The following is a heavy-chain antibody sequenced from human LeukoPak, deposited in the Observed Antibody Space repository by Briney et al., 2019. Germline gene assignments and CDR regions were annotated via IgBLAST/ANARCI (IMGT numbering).Heavy chain of an antibody. CDR2: IKQDGSEK. V-gene: IGHV3-7*01. D-gene: IGHD6-19*01. J-gene: IGHJ4*02. CDR3: ARAPDIAVAGAVDY. Sequence: GGSLRLSCAASGFTFSSYWMSWVRQAPGKGLEWVSNIKQDGSEKYYVDSVKGRFTISRDNSKNSLYLQMNSLRAEDTAVYYCARAPDIAVAGAVDYWGQGTLVTVSS. CDR1: GFTFSSYW.